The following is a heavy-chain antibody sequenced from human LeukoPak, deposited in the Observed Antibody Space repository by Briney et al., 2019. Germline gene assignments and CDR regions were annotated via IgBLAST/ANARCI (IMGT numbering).Heavy chain of an antibody. V-gene: IGHV3-23*01. CDR2: ITGSGGST. CDR3: AKGEYHQDGIGENRFDN. CDR1: GFTFSSYA. J-gene: IGHJ4*02. D-gene: IGHD5-24*01. Sequence: SGGSLRLSCAASGFTFSSYAMSWVRQAPGKGLEWVSSITGSGGSTYYADSVKGRFTISRDHSKNTLYLQMSSLRPDDTAVYYCAKGEYHQDGIGENRFDNWGQGALVTVSS.